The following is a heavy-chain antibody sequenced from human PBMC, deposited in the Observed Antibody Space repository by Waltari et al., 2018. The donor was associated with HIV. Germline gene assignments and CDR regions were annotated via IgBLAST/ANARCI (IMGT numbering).Heavy chain of an antibody. CDR3: ASTYYDLLEGWYFDF. Sequence: QVQLQESGPGLVKPSETLSLTCSVSEYSITSGYYWGWIRQSPGRGLEWIGSISHSGTTVYSPSLKSRVTLFRDTSKNQFFLKLTSATAEDTAVYYCASTYYDLLEGWYFDFWGQGRLVTVSS. D-gene: IGHD3-3*01. J-gene: IGHJ4*02. V-gene: IGHV4-38-2*02. CDR1: EYSITSGYY. CDR2: ISHSGTT.